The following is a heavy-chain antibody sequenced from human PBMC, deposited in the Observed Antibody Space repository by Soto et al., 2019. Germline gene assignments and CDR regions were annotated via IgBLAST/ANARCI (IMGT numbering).Heavy chain of an antibody. J-gene: IGHJ5*02. CDR1: GGALSGYY. Sequence: SETLSLTCTVSGGALSGYYWTWIRQPAGKGLEWIGRIYSSGTTKYNPSLQSRVNMSLDTSKNQFSLRLTSVTAADTAVYYCARGQRFSDWFAPWGQGTLVTVSS. D-gene: IGHD3-3*01. CDR3: ARGQRFSDWFAP. V-gene: IGHV4-4*07. CDR2: IYSSGTT.